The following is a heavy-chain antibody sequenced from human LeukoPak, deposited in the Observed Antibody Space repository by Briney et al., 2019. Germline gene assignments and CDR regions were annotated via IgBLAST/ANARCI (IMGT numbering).Heavy chain of an antibody. CDR2: IYTSGST. V-gene: IGHV4-4*07. D-gene: IGHD5-18*01. Sequence: SETLSLTCTVSGGSISSYYWSWIRQPAGKGLEWIGRIYTSGSTNYNPSLKSRVTMSVDTSKNQFSLKLSSVTAADTAVYYCARDGNTAMASLSYNWFDPWGQGTLVTVSS. CDR1: GGSISSYY. J-gene: IGHJ5*02. CDR3: ARDGNTAMASLSYNWFDP.